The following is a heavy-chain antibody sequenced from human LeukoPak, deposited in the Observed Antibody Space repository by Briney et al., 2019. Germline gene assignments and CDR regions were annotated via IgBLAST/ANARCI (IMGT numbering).Heavy chain of an antibody. V-gene: IGHV3-23*01. J-gene: IGHJ4*02. CDR2: ISGSGGTT. D-gene: IGHD5-24*01. CDR1: GFTFNSYS. Sequence: PGGSLLLSCAASGFTFNSYSMSWVRPAPGRGLEWVSHISGSGGTTYYADPVKGRFTISRDNSNNTLYLQMKSLRAEDTAVYYCVRLVEMATTNYCDYWGQGTLVTVSS. CDR3: VRLVEMATTNYCDY.